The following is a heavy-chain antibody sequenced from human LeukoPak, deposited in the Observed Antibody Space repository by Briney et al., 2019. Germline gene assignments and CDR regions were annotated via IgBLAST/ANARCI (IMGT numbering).Heavy chain of an antibody. J-gene: IGHJ4*02. Sequence: GSMKISYKGSGYSFTSYWIGWVRQMPGKGLEWMGIIYPGDSDTRYSPSFQGQVTISADKSISTAYLQWSSLKASDTAMYYCARHSHSSSWYHRDYWGQGTLVTVSS. V-gene: IGHV5-51*01. CDR1: GYSFTSYW. D-gene: IGHD6-13*01. CDR3: ARHSHSSSWYHRDY. CDR2: IYPGDSDT.